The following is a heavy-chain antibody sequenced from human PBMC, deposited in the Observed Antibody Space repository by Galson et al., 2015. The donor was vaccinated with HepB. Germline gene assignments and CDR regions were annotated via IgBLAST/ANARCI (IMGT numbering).Heavy chain of an antibody. CDR2: INPNSGGT. V-gene: IGHV1-2*02. J-gene: IGHJ3*02. CDR3: ARVFYYDSSAHDAFDI. CDR1: GYTFTGYY. Sequence: SVKVSCKASGYTFTGYYMHWVRQAPGQGLEWMGWINPNSGGTNYAQKFQGRVTMTRDTSISTAYMELSRLRSDDTAVYYCARVFYYDSSAHDAFDIWGQGTMVTVSS. D-gene: IGHD3-22*01.